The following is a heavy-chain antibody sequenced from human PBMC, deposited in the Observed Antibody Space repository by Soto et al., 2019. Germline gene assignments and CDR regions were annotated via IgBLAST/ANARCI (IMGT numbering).Heavy chain of an antibody. CDR2: IYYSGST. D-gene: IGHD3-10*01. Sequence: SETLSLTCSVSGGSISSYYWSWIRQPPGKGLEWIGYIYYSGSTNYNPSLKSRVTISVDTSKNQFSLKLSSVTAADTAVYYCARGGGDFYGSGSFYNGYYYMDGWGKGTTVTVSS. V-gene: IGHV4-59*01. CDR3: ARGGGDFYGSGSFYNGYYYMDG. CDR1: GGSISSYY. J-gene: IGHJ6*03.